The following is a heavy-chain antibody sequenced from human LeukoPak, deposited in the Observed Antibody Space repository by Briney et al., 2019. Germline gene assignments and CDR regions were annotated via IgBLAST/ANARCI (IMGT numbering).Heavy chain of an antibody. CDR1: GFAFSSYD. CDR3: ARSNQADDY. J-gene: IGHJ4*02. V-gene: IGHV3-74*01. D-gene: IGHD1-14*01. CDR2: INPGGSSI. Sequence: GGSLRLSCAASGFAFSSYDMHWVRQVSGKGLVWVARINPGGSSITYADSVKGRFTISRDNAKNTLYLQMDSLRAEDTGVYYCARSNQADDYWGQGTLVTVSS.